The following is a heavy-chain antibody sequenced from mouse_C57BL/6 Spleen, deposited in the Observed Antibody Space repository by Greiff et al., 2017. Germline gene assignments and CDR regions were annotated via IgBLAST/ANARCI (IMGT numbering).Heavy chain of an antibody. CDR2: IDPSDSYT. CDR1: GYTFTSYW. CDR3: ARRGALRPYFDY. V-gene: IGHV1-69*01. D-gene: IGHD2-4*01. Sequence: VQLQQSGAELVMPGASVKLSCKASGYTFTSYWMHWVKQRPGQGLEWIGGIDPSDSYTNYNQKFKGKSTLTVDKSSSTAYMQLSSLTSEDSAVDYCARRGALRPYFDYWGQGTTRTVSS. J-gene: IGHJ2*01.